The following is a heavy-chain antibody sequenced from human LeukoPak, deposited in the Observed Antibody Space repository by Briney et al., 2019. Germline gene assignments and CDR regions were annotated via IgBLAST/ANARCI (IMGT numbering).Heavy chain of an antibody. CDR1: GFTFSSYA. V-gene: IGHV3-23*01. CDR2: ISGSGGST. Sequence: GGSLRLSCAASGFTFSSYAMSWVCQAPGKGLEWVSAISGSGGSTYYADSVKGRFTISRDNSKNTLYLQMNSLRAEDTAVYYCAKYDSYYDILTGYYKSHFDYWGQGTLVTVSS. J-gene: IGHJ4*02. D-gene: IGHD3-9*01. CDR3: AKYDSYYDILTGYYKSHFDY.